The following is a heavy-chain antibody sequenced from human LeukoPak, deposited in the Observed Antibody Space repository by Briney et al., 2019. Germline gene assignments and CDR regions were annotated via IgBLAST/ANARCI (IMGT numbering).Heavy chain of an antibody. J-gene: IGHJ5*02. D-gene: IGHD3-22*01. CDR3: AREYDSSGYYYGNWFDP. V-gene: IGHV4-31*03. Sequence: SETLSLTCTVSGGSISTGAHYWSWIRQHPGKGLEWIGYIHYSGSTHYNPSLKSRVTISVDTSKNQFSLKLSSVTAADTAVYYCAREYDSSGYYYGNWFDPWGQGTLVTVSS. CDR1: GGSISTGAHY. CDR2: IHYSGST.